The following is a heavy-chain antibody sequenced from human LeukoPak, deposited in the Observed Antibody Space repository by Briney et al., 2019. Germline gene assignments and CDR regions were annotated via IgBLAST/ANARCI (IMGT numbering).Heavy chain of an antibody. V-gene: IGHV1-18*04. Sequence: ASVQVSCKASDYTFTSYGISWVRQAPGQGLEYMGWISANNGDTSYPQKVQGRVTMTTDTSTTTAYMELRSLRSDDTAVYYCARKGTGLAFDVWGQGTMVTVSS. CDR2: ISANNGDT. CDR1: DYTFTSYG. CDR3: ARKGTGLAFDV. D-gene: IGHD3-10*01. J-gene: IGHJ3*01.